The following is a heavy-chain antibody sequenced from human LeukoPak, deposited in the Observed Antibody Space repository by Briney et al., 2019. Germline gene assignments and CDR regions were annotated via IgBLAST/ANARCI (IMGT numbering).Heavy chain of an antibody. CDR2: IIPLFRSA. V-gene: IGHV1-69*05. CDR1: GGTFSSYA. CDR3: ARIRGRGYYYDSSAYDAAFDI. D-gene: IGHD3-22*01. J-gene: IGHJ3*02. Sequence: ASVKVSFKASGGTFSSYAISWVRQAPGQGLEWMGRIIPLFRSADYAQKFQGRATLTTDESMTTAYMELSSLRSEDTAVYYCARIRGRGYYYDSSAYDAAFDIWGQGTKVTVSS.